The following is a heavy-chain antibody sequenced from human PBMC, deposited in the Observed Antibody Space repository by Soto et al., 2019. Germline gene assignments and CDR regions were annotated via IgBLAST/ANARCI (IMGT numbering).Heavy chain of an antibody. CDR2: IRGKADSYTT. Sequence: GSLRLSCAASGFIFGDSAFHWVRQASGKGLEWVGRIRGKADSYTTSYAASVKGRFTISRDDSENAAYLQMNNLKTEDTALYYCTREAEKAATDDAFDVWGHGTMVTVSS. J-gene: IGHJ3*01. D-gene: IGHD6-13*01. CDR3: TREAEKAATDDAFDV. V-gene: IGHV3-73*01. CDR1: GFIFGDSA.